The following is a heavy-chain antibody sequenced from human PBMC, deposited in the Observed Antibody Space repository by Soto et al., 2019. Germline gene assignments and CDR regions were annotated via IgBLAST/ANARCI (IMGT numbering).Heavy chain of an antibody. CDR1: GYTFTGYY. V-gene: IGHV1-2*04. Sequence: KMGEASVKVTCKASGYTFTGYYMRWVRQAPGQGLEWMGWINPNSGGTNYAQKFQGWVTMTRDTSISTAYMELSRLRSDDTAVYYCARARRYCSGGSCYEPNWFDPWGQGTLVTVSS. J-gene: IGHJ5*02. CDR3: ARARRYCSGGSCYEPNWFDP. D-gene: IGHD2-15*01. CDR2: INPNSGGT.